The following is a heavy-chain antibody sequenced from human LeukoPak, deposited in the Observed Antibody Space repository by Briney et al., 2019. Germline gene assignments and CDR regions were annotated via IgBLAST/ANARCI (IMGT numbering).Heavy chain of an antibody. V-gene: IGHV4-39*01. J-gene: IGHJ5*02. CDR1: GGSISSSSYY. CDR3: ARQEVLLWFGELLSGWFDP. CDR2: IYYSGST. D-gene: IGHD3-10*01. Sequence: PSETLSLTCTVSGGSISSSSYYWGWIRQPPGKGLEWIGSIYYSGSTYYNPSLKRRAIISVDTSNKQFSLKLSSVTAADTAVYYCARQEVLLWFGELLSGWFDPWGQGTLVTVSS.